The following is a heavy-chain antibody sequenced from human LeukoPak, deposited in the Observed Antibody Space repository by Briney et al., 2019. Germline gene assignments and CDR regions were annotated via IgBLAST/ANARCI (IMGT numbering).Heavy chain of an antibody. D-gene: IGHD6-19*01. CDR3: ARGSGWCDY. Sequence: GGSLRLSCAASGFTFSNYWISWVRQAPGKGQEWVANIKRDGSEKNYVDSVKGRFTISRDNAKNSVYLQMNSLRVEDTAVYFCARGSGWCDYWGQGALVTVSS. CDR1: GFTFSNYW. V-gene: IGHV3-7*03. J-gene: IGHJ4*02. CDR2: IKRDGSEK.